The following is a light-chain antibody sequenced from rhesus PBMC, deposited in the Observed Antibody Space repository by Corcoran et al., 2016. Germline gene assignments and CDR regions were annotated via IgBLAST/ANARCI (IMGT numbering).Light chain of an antibody. V-gene: IGKV1-21*01. CDR1: QGLSTC. CDR2: RPA. CDR3: QQFNSGPWT. Sequence: DIQMTQSPASLSASVGAEFTSLSGAGQGLSTCLAWIRQKPGSALKLLIFRPASLQNGVPSSSSASASGTDFTFSISSLQPEDFATYYCQQFNSGPWTFGQGTKVEIK. J-gene: IGKJ1*01.